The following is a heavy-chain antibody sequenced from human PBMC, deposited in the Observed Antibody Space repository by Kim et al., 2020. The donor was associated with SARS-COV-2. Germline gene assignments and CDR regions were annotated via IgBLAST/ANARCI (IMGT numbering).Heavy chain of an antibody. J-gene: IGHJ4*02. D-gene: IGHD6-13*01. CDR1: GFSVSSNY. Sequence: GGSLRLSCAASGFSVSSNYMSWVRQAPGKGLEWISIIYSGGSTYYADSGKGRFTVSRDNSKNTLYLQMNSLRGEDTALYYCAGGDNSWYPLNYWGQGAPVTVSS. V-gene: IGHV3-53*01. CDR2: IYSGGST. CDR3: AGGDNSWYPLNY.